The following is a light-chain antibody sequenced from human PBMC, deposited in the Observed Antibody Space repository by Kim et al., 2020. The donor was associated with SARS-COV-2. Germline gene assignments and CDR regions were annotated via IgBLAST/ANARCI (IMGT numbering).Light chain of an antibody. CDR3: QQDLNWLPYT. Sequence: EIVMTQSPATLSVSPGERATLSCRTSQRISINLAWYQQKPGQAPRLLIDGASTRASGIPARFSGSGSGTEFTLTISNVQSEDVAVYYCQQDLNWLPYTCGKENKREI. J-gene: IGKJ2*01. CDR1: QRISIN. CDR2: GAS. V-gene: IGKV3-15*01.